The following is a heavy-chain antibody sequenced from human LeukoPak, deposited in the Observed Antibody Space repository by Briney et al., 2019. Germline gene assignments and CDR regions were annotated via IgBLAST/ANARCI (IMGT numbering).Heavy chain of an antibody. Sequence: PGRSLTLSCAASGFTFSSYWMSWVRQAPGKGLEWVANIKQDGSEKYYVDSVKGRFTISRDNAKNSLYLQMNSLRAEDTAVYYCARDHSSSWYSDYWGQGTLVTVSS. D-gene: IGHD6-13*01. CDR1: GFTFSSYW. J-gene: IGHJ4*02. V-gene: IGHV3-7*04. CDR2: IKQDGSEK. CDR3: ARDHSSSWYSDY.